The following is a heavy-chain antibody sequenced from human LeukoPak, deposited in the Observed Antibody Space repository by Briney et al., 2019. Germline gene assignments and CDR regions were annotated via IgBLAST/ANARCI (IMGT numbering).Heavy chain of an antibody. D-gene: IGHD6-13*01. Sequence: SETLSLTCTVSGGSISSSSHYWVWIRQPPGKGLDWIGNIYYSGTTYYNPSLKSRVTISVDRSKNQFSLKLTSMTAADTAVYYCARVGSNWPFYYFDYWGQGTLVTVSS. J-gene: IGHJ4*02. CDR1: GGSISSSSHY. CDR2: IYYSGTT. V-gene: IGHV4-39*07. CDR3: ARVGSNWPFYYFDY.